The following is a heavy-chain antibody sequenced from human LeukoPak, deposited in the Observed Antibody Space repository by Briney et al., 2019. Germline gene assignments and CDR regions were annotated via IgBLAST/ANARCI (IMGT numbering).Heavy chain of an antibody. D-gene: IGHD6-19*01. V-gene: IGHV3-21*01. CDR2: ISSSSSYI. CDR1: GFTFSSYS. CDR3: ASWSSSGRYYFDY. J-gene: IGHJ4*02. Sequence: GGSLRLSCAASGFTFSSYSMNWVRQAPGKGLEWVSSISSSSSYIYYADSVKGRFTISRDNAKNSLYLQMNSLRAEDTAVYYCASWSSSGRYYFDYWGQGTLVTVSS.